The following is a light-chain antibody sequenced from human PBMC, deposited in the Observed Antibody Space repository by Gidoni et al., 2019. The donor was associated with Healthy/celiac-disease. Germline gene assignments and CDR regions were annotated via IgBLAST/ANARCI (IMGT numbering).Light chain of an antibody. CDR2: AAS. V-gene: IGKV1-9*01. J-gene: IGKJ2*01. Sequence: DIQLTQSPSFLSASVGDRVTITCRASQGISSYLAWYQQKPGKAPKLLIYAASTLQSGVPSRFSGSGSGTEFTLTISSLQPEDFATYYCQQLNSYPYTFVQGTKLEFK. CDR3: QQLNSYPYT. CDR1: QGISSY.